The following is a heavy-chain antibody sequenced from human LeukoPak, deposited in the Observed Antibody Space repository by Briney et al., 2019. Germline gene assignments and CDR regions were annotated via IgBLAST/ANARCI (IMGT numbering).Heavy chain of an antibody. CDR1: GGSISSSSYY. D-gene: IGHD3-22*01. J-gene: IGHJ4*02. V-gene: IGHV4-39*07. CDR3: ARGPFSGHSSGYYYMIGTYYFDY. CDR2: IYYSGST. Sequence: PSETLSLTCTVSGGSISSSSYYWGWIRQPPGKGLEWIGSIYYSGSTYYNPSLKSRVTISVDTSKNQFSLKLSSVTAADTAVYYCARGPFSGHSSGYYYMIGTYYFDYWGQGTLVTVSS.